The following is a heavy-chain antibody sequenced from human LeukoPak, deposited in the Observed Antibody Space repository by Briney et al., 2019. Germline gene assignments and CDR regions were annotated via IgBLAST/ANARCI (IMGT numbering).Heavy chain of an antibody. Sequence: GRSLRLSCEASGFTFSSYGMNWVRQTPGKGLEWVAVISYDGSNKYYAESVKGRFTISRDNAKNMLYLQMNSLRAEDTAVYYCGSVFEYWGPGTLVTVSS. D-gene: IGHD2-8*01. J-gene: IGHJ4*02. CDR3: GSVFEY. V-gene: IGHV3-30*03. CDR2: ISYDGSNK. CDR1: GFTFSSYG.